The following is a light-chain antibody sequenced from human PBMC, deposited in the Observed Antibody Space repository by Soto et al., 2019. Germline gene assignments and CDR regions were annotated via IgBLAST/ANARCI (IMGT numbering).Light chain of an antibody. CDR3: VLYMGSGIWV. V-gene: IGLV8-61*01. CDR1: SGSVSANYY. Sequence: QTVVTQEASLSVSPGTTVTLTCGLSSGSVSANYYPSWYQQTPGQAPRTLIYNTNTRSSGVPDRFSGSILGNKAALTITGAQADDESDYYCVLYMGSGIWVFGGGTKVTFL. J-gene: IGLJ3*02. CDR2: NTN.